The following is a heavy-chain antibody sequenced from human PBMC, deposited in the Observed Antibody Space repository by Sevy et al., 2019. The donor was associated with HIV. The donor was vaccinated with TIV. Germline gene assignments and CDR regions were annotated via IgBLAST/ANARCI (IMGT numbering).Heavy chain of an antibody. CDR1: GFTFSSYG. CDR2: ISYDGSNK. V-gene: IGHV3-30*18. J-gene: IGHJ4*02. Sequence: GGSLILSCAASGFTFSSYGMHWVRQAPGKGLEWVAVISYDGSNKYYADSVKGRFTIPRDNSKNTLYLQMNSLRAEDTAVYYCAKVTYYYDSSGYYYDYWGQGTLVTVSS. D-gene: IGHD3-22*01. CDR3: AKVTYYYDSSGYYYDY.